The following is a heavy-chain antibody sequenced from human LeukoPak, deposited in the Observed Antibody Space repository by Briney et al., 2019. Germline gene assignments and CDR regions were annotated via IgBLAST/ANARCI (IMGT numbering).Heavy chain of an antibody. J-gene: IGHJ4*02. CDR2: INHGGST. CDR1: GGSFSGCY. CDR3: ARGRLFVVD. Sequence: SETLSLTCAVYGGSFSGCYWSWIRQPPGKGLEWIGEINHGGSTNYNPSLKSRVTISVDTSKNQFSLKLSSVTAADTAVYYCARGRLFVVDWGQGTLVTVSS. V-gene: IGHV4-34*01. D-gene: IGHD6-6*01.